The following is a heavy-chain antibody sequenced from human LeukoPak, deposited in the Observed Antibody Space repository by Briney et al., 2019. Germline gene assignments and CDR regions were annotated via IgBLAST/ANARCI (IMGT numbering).Heavy chain of an antibody. V-gene: IGHV3-23*01. CDR1: GFTFNSA. J-gene: IGHJ6*02. CDR2: ISGDTTAT. Sequence: GGSLRLSCAASGFTFNSAMTWVRQAPGKGLEWVSTISGDTTATWYADSVKGRFTVSRDNSRSTLYLHMNSLRGEDTAVYYCAKEANSGRYYYYGMDVWGQGTTVTVSS. CDR3: AKEANSGRYYYYGMDV. D-gene: IGHD2-15*01.